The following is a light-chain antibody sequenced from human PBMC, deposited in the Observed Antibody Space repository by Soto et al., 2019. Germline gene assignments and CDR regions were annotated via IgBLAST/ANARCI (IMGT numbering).Light chain of an antibody. CDR1: QRVSNH. CDR3: HQYNNWPWT. J-gene: IGKJ1*01. V-gene: IGKV3-15*01. CDR2: AAS. Sequence: ETVMTQSPVTLSVSAGDTATLSCRASQRVSNHFAWYQQKPGQAPRLLIYAASTRAAGVPVRFSGSGSETEFTLTIRSLQSEDFALSYCHQYNNWPWTFGQGTKVDIK.